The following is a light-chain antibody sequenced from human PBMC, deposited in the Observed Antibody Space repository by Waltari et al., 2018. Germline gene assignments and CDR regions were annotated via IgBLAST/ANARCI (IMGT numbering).Light chain of an antibody. V-gene: IGKV1-5*03. CDR1: QSIGTW. CDR2: KAS. Sequence: DIQMTQSPSTLSASVVDRVTITCRASQSIGTWLAWYQQKSGKAPKLLIYKASTLESGVPSRFSGSRSATEFTLTINSLQPDDFAVYYCQQYDPYSQATFGGGTKVEI. J-gene: IGKJ4*01. CDR3: QQYDPYSQAT.